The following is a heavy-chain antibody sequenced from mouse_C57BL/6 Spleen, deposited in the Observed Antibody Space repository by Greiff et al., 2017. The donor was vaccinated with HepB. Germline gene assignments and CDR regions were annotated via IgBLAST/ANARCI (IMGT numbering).Heavy chain of an antibody. V-gene: IGHV1-42*01. CDR2: INPSTGGT. Sequence: VQLQQSGPELVKPGASVKISCKASGYSFTGYYMNWVKQSPGKSLVWIGEINPSTGGTTYNQKFKAKATLTVDKSSSTAYMQLKRLTSEDSAVYYWARRYYGSSYYVDYWGQGTTLTVSS. J-gene: IGHJ2*01. CDR1: GYSFTGYY. CDR3: ARRYYGSSYYVDY. D-gene: IGHD1-1*01.